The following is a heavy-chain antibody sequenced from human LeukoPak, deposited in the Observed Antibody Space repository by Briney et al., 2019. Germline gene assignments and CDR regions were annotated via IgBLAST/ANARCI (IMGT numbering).Heavy chain of an antibody. CDR3: ARESHQWLIHVAS. V-gene: IGHV3-23*01. Sequence: GGSLRLSCAASGFTFSNYNMAWVRQAPGKGLEWVSAIGGSDGGTHYADSVRGRFTISRDNSKNTMYLQMNSLRAEDTAVYFFARESHQWLIHVASWGQGPLVCVSS. D-gene: IGHD6-19*01. CDR2: IGGSDGGT. CDR1: GFTFSNYN. J-gene: IGHJ4*02.